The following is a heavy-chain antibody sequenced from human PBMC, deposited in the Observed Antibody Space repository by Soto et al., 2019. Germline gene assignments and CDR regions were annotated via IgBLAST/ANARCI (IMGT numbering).Heavy chain of an antibody. CDR3: AKAGSGSYYKVTIYYFDY. J-gene: IGHJ4*02. CDR1: GFTFSSYG. CDR2: ISYDGSNK. D-gene: IGHD3-10*01. V-gene: IGHV3-30*18. Sequence: QVQLVGSGGGVVQPGRSLRLSCAASGFTFSSYGMHWVRQAPGKGLEWVAVISYDGSNKYYADSVKGRFTISRDNSKNTLYLQMNSLRAEDTAVYYCAKAGSGSYYKVTIYYFDYWGQGTLVTVSS.